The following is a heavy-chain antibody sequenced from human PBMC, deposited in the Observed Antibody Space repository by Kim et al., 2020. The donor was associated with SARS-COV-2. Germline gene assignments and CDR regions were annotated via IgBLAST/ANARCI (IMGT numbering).Heavy chain of an antibody. Sequence: SETLSLTCTVSGGSISSYYWSWIRQPPGKGLEWIGYIYYSGSTNYNPSLKSRVTISVDTSKNQFSLKLSSVTAADTAVYYCARAIGDGYNSPDAFDIWGQGTMVTVSS. D-gene: IGHD2-21*01. J-gene: IGHJ3*02. CDR3: ARAIGDGYNSPDAFDI. CDR2: IYYSGST. CDR1: GGSISSYY. V-gene: IGHV4-59*01.